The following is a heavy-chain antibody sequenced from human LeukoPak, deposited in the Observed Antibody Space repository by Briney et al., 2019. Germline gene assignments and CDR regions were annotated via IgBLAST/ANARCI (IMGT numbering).Heavy chain of an antibody. CDR1: GFTYSSYR. V-gene: IGHV3-21*01. CDR3: ASHITTVTDFDD. J-gene: IGHJ4*02. CDR2: ISSSSSYI. D-gene: IGHD4-11*01. Sequence: GGSLSLSCAASGFTYSSYRMNWVRQAPGKGLEWVSSISSSSSYIYYADSVKGRFTISRDNAKNSLYLQMNSLRAEDTAVYYCASHITTVTDFDDWGQGTLVTVSS.